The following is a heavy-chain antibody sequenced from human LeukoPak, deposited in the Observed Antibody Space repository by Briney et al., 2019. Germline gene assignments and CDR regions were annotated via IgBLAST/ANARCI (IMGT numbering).Heavy chain of an antibody. CDR3: ARVLEGSSGQHWYFDL. V-gene: IGHV4-34*01. J-gene: IGHJ2*01. Sequence: SETLSLTCAVYGGSFSGYYWSCIRQPPGKGLEWIGEINHSGSTNYNPSLKSRVTISVDTSKNQFSLRLSSVTAADTAVYYCARVLEGSSGQHWYFDLWGRGTLVTVSS. CDR2: INHSGST. D-gene: IGHD6-19*01. CDR1: GGSFSGYY.